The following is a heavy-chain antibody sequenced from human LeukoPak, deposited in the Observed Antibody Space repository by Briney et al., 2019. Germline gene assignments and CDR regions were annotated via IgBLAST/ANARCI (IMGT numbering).Heavy chain of an antibody. Sequence: GGSLRLSCAASGFTFSSYWMHWVRQAPGKGLVWVSRINSDGSSTSYADSVKGRFTISRDNAKNTLCLQMNSLRAEDTAVYYCARADGGNSYYYYGMDVWGQGTTVTVSS. V-gene: IGHV3-74*01. CDR1: GFTFSSYW. D-gene: IGHD4-23*01. CDR3: ARADGGNSYYYYGMDV. J-gene: IGHJ6*02. CDR2: INSDGSST.